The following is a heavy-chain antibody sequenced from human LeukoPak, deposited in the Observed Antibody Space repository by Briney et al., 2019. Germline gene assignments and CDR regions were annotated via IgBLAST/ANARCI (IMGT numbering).Heavy chain of an antibody. CDR1: GYSFTSYT. CDR2: INPSGGST. D-gene: IGHD5-24*01. V-gene: IGHV1-46*01. CDR3: ARDWRDGYNYPDY. J-gene: IGHJ4*02. Sequence: GASVKVSCKASGYSFTSYTMNWVRQAPGQGLEWMGIINPSGGSTSYAQKFQGRVTMTRDTSTSTVYMELSSLRSEDTAVYYCARDWRDGYNYPDYWGQGTLVTVSS.